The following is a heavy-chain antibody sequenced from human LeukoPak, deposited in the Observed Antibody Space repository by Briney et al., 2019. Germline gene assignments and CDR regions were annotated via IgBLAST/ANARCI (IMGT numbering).Heavy chain of an antibody. Sequence: GGSLRVSCAASGFTFDDYAMHWVRQAPGRGVEWVSGIRWNGGSIGYAESVKGRFTISRDNAKNSLYLQMNSLRAEDTALYYCAKDIGGHSFLDYYYYGMDVWGQGTTVTVSS. CDR2: IRWNGGSI. J-gene: IGHJ6*02. CDR1: GFTFDDYA. CDR3: AKDIGGHSFLDYYYYGMDV. D-gene: IGHD3-16*01. V-gene: IGHV3-9*01.